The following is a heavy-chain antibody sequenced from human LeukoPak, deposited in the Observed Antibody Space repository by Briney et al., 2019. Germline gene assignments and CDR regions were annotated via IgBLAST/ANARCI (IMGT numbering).Heavy chain of an antibody. D-gene: IGHD3-10*01. Sequence: ASVKVSCKASGYIFSSNDINWVRQAAGQGLEWTGWMNPNSGDTGYTQKFQGRVAMTRSTSITTAYMELSSLRSEDTAVYYCARGPFGSGSFLDYWGQGTLVTVSS. CDR3: ARGPFGSGSFLDY. J-gene: IGHJ4*02. V-gene: IGHV1-8*01. CDR1: GYIFSSND. CDR2: MNPNSGDT.